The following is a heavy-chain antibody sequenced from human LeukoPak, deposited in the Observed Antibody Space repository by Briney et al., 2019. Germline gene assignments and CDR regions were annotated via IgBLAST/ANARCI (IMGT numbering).Heavy chain of an antibody. V-gene: IGHV4-34*01. D-gene: IGHD4-17*01. CDR2: INHSGST. CDR1: GGSFSGYY. J-gene: IGHJ5*02. CDR3: ARGRGYGDYLYWFNR. Sequence: PSETLSLTCAVYGGSFSGYYWSWIRQPPGKGLEWIGEINHSGSTNYNPSLKSRVTISVDTSKNQFSLKLSSVTAADTAVYYCARGRGYGDYLYWFNRWGQGTLVTVSS.